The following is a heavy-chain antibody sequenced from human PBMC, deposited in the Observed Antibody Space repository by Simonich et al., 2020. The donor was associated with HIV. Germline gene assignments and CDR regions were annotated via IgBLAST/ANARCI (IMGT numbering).Heavy chain of an antibody. CDR3: ARLTAGGLGEYFQH. CDR1: GGSFSGYY. Sequence: QVQLQQWGAGLLKPSETLSLTCAVYGGSFSGYYWSWIRQPPGKGLEWIGEINHRGSTNYNPSLKSRVNISVDTSKNQFSLKLSSVTAADTAVYYCARLTAGGLGEYFQHWGQGTLVTVSS. V-gene: IGHV4-34*01. D-gene: IGHD6-13*01. J-gene: IGHJ1*01. CDR2: INHRGST.